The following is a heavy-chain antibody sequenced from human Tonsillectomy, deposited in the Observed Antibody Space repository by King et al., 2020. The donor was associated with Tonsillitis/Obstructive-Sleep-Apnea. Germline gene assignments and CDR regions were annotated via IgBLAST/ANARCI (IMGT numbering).Heavy chain of an antibody. V-gene: IGHV1-46*01. CDR1: GYTFTSYY. CDR3: ARGVDILTGYFDYFDY. CDR2: INPSGGST. Sequence: QLVQSGAEVKKPGASVKVSCKASGYTFTSYYMHWVRQAPGQGLEWMGIINPSGGSTSYAQKFQGRVTMTRDTSTSTVYMELSSLRSVDTAVYYCARGVDILTGYFDYFDYWGQGTLVTVSS. J-gene: IGHJ4*02. D-gene: IGHD3-9*01.